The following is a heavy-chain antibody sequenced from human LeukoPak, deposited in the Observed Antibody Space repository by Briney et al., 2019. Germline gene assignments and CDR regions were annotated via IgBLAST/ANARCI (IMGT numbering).Heavy chain of an antibody. CDR2: ISSSSSYI. V-gene: IGHV3-21*01. CDR1: GFTFSSYS. J-gene: IGHJ4*02. CDR3: ARDLSGIAGYTYGRGIDY. Sequence: GGSLRLSCAASGFTFSSYSMNWVRQAPGKGLEWVSSISSSSSYIYYADSVKGRFTISRDNAKNSLYLQMNSLRAEDTAVYYCARDLSGIAGYTYGRGIDYWGQGTLVTVSS. D-gene: IGHD5-18*01.